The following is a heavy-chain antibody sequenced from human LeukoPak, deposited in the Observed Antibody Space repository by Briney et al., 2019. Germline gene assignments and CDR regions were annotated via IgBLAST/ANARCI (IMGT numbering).Heavy chain of an antibody. CDR3: ARGSASGSWYVGYYYYYMDV. J-gene: IGHJ6*03. CDR2: INHSGST. CDR1: GGSFTTYY. Sequence: KPSETLSLTCAVYGGSFTTYYWSWIRQPPGKGLEWIGEINHSGSTNYNPSLKSRVTISVDTSKNQFSLKLSSVTAADTAVYYCARGSASGSWYVGYYYYYMDVWGKGTTVTVSS. V-gene: IGHV4-34*01. D-gene: IGHD6-13*01.